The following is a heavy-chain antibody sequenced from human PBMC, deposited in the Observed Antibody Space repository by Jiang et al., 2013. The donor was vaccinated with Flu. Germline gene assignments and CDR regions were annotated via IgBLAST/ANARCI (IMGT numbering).Heavy chain of an antibody. CDR3: ARGVVAGTGGDFDY. Sequence: TNTGNPTYAQGFTGRFVFSLDTSVSTAYLQICSLKAEDTAVYYCARGVVAGTGGDFDYWGQGTLVTVSS. D-gene: IGHD6-19*01. CDR2: TNTGNP. V-gene: IGHV7-4-1*01. J-gene: IGHJ4*02.